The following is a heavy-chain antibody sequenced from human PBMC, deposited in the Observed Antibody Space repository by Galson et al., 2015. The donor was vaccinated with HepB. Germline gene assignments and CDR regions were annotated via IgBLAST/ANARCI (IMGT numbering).Heavy chain of an antibody. CDR2: ISGSGGST. V-gene: IGHV3-23*01. Sequence: SLRLSCAASGFTFGSYAMSWVRQAPGKGLEWVSAISGSGGSTYYADSVKGRFTISRDNSKNTLYLQMNSLRAEDTAVYYCAKTQARRAVAGTGYWGQGTLVTVSS. CDR1: GFTFGSYA. CDR3: AKTQARRAVAGTGY. J-gene: IGHJ4*02. D-gene: IGHD6-19*01.